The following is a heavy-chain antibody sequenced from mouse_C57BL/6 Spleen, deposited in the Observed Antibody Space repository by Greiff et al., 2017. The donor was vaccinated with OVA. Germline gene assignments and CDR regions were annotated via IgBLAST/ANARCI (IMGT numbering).Heavy chain of an antibody. J-gene: IGHJ4*01. D-gene: IGHD2-3*01. V-gene: IGHV1-82*01. CDR1: GYAFRSSW. CDR3: AREIYLYAMDY. CDR2: IYPGDGDT. Sequence: QVQLQQSGPELVKPGASVKISCKASGYAFRSSWMNWVKQRPGKGLEWIGRIYPGDGDTNYNGKFKGKATLTADKSSSTAYMQLSRLTSEDSAVYFCAREIYLYAMDYWGQGTSVTVSS.